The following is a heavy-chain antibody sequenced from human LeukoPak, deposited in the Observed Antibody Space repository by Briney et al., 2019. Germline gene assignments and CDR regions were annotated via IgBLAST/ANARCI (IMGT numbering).Heavy chain of an antibody. J-gene: IGHJ4*02. CDR1: GDSISSRSYY. D-gene: IGHD3-22*01. CDR2: IYDSGST. V-gene: IGHV4-61*05. Sequence: PSETLSLTCTVSGDSISSRSYYWGWIRQPPGKGLEWIGNIYDSGSTNYNPSLKSRLTISVDTSKNQCSLKLSSVTAADTAVYYCARQSISGSSLSYFDYWGQGTLVNVSS. CDR3: ARQSISGSSLSYFDY.